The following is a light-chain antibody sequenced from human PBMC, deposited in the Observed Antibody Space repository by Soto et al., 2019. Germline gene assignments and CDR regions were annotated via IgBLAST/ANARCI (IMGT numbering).Light chain of an antibody. V-gene: IGKV3D-20*02. CDR2: GAS. Sequence: EIMLKQSPGTLSLTPGERGILSCRASQSVTSSNVAWYQQKPGQAPRLLIYGASSRATGIPDRFSGSGSGTDFTLTISRLEPEDFAVYYCQQRSNWPPSITFGQGTRLEIK. CDR3: QQRSNWPPSIT. J-gene: IGKJ5*01. CDR1: QSVTSSN.